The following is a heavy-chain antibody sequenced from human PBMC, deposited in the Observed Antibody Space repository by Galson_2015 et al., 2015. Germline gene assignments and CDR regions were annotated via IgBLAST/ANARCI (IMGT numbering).Heavy chain of an antibody. CDR3: ARPRNYYDSSSFYAFDI. V-gene: IGHV4-59*08. CDR2: IYYSGST. J-gene: IGHJ3*02. D-gene: IGHD3-22*01. Sequence: GKGLEWIGYIYYSGSTNYNPSLKSRVTISVDTSKNQFSLKLSSVTAADTSVYYCARPRNYYDSSSFYAFDIWGQGTMVTVSS.